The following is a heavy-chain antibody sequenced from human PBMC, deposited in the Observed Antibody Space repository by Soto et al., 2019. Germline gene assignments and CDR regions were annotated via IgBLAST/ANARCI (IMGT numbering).Heavy chain of an antibody. Sequence: PSETLSLTCTVSGGSISSYYWSWIRQPPGKGLEWIGYIYYSGSTSYNPSLKSRVTMSVDTSKNQFSLKLSSVTAADTAVYYCATNDIVVVPGSGDDALDIWGQGTMVTVSS. CDR1: GGSISSYY. CDR2: IYYSGST. J-gene: IGHJ3*02. V-gene: IGHV4-59*01. D-gene: IGHD2-2*01. CDR3: ATNDIVVVPGSGDDALDI.